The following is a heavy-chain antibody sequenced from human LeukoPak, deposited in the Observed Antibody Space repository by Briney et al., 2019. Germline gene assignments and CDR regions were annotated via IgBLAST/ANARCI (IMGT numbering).Heavy chain of an antibody. D-gene: IGHD3-10*02. V-gene: IGHV5-51*01. CDR1: GYTFTSYW. J-gene: IGHJ6*03. CDR2: IYPGDSDT. Sequence: GESLKISCKGSGYTFTSYWIGWVRQMPGKGLEWMGIIYPGDSDTRYGPSFQGQVTISADKSISTAYLQWSSLKASDTAMYYCARVVLNYYYYMDVWGKGTTVTVSS. CDR3: ARVVLNYYYYMDV.